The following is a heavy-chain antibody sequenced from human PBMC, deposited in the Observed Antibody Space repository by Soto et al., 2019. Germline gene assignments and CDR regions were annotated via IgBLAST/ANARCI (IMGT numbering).Heavy chain of an antibody. CDR1: GFTFSDYW. D-gene: IGHD2-2*01. CDR3: VKDGGYCSSTTCYSPRNHYFDS. J-gene: IGHJ4*02. V-gene: IGHV3-7*03. CDR2: IKFDGSEK. Sequence: GGSLRLSCAASGFTFSDYWMSWVRQAPGKGPEWVANIKFDGSEKQYVDSVKGRFPISRDNSRNSLFLQMNSLRAGDTAVYYCVKDGGYCSSTTCYSPRNHYFDSWGQGTLVTVSS.